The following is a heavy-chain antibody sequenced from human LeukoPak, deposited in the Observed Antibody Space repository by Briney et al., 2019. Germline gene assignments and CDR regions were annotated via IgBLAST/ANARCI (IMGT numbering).Heavy chain of an antibody. Sequence: GEPLNISCQGSGYSFTSYWIGWVRQMPGKGLEWMGIIYPGDSDTRYSSSFKGQVTISADKSISTAYLQWSSLKASDTAMYYCARLYRDYYDSSGYYPLDYWGQGTLVAVSS. CDR2: IYPGDSDT. D-gene: IGHD3-22*01. J-gene: IGHJ4*02. CDR1: GYSFTSYW. CDR3: ARLYRDYYDSSGYYPLDY. V-gene: IGHV5-51*01.